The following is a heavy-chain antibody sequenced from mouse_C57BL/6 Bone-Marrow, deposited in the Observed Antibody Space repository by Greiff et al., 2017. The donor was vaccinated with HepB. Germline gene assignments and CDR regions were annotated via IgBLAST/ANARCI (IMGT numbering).Heavy chain of an antibody. CDR3: ARYDYDGVWFAY. D-gene: IGHD2-4*01. V-gene: IGHV1-54*01. CDR1: GYAFTNYL. Sequence: QVQLQQSGAELVRPGTSVKVSCKASGYAFTNYLIEWVKQRPGQGLEWIGVINPGSGGTNYNEKFKGKATLTADKSSSTAYMQLSSLTSEDSAVYFCARYDYDGVWFAYWGQGTLVTVSA. CDR2: INPGSGGT. J-gene: IGHJ3*01.